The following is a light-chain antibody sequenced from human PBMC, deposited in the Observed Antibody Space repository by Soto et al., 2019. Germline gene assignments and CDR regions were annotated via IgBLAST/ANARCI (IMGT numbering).Light chain of an antibody. CDR1: QSVSSTY. Sequence: EIVLTQSPGTLCLSLVERATLSCRASQSVSSTYLAWYQQKPGQAPRLLIYGASNRATGIPDRFSGSGSGTDFTLTISRLEPEDFALYYSQQYGGSRWTLGQGTRVDI. CDR2: GAS. J-gene: IGKJ1*01. CDR3: QQYGGSRWT. V-gene: IGKV3-20*01.